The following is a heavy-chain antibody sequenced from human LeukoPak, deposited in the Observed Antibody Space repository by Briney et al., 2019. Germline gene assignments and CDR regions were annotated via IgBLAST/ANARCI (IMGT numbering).Heavy chain of an antibody. CDR3: ARGGGYYPIDY. V-gene: IGHV3-53*01. D-gene: IGHD2-15*01. J-gene: IGHJ4*02. CDR1: GFTLNSNY. CDR2: LYSDGRT. Sequence: GGSLRLSCAASGFTLNSNYMNWVRQAPGKGLEWVAVLYSDGRTYYADSVKGRFTISRDTSKNTLYLQVNSLRAENTAEYYCARGGGYYPIDYWGQGTLVTVSS.